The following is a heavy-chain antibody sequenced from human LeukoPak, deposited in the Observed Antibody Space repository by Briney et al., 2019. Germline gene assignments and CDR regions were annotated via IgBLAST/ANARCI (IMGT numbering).Heavy chain of an antibody. Sequence: SETLSLTRAVSGGSISSGGYSWSWIRQPPGKGLEWIGYIYHSGSTYYNPSLKSRVTISVDRSKNQFSLKLSSVTAADTAVYYCARSRSGYDWDYWGQGTLVTVSS. D-gene: IGHD5-12*01. CDR2: IYHSGST. J-gene: IGHJ4*02. CDR3: ARSRSGYDWDY. V-gene: IGHV4-30-2*01. CDR1: GGSISSGGYS.